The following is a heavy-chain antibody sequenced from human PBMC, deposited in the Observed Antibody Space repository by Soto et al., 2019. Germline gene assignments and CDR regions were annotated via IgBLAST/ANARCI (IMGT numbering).Heavy chain of an antibody. V-gene: IGHV3-74*01. CDR1: GLTMRSYW. J-gene: IGHJ4*02. CDR3: ATSFFGPQHEY. CDR2: INPDESQL. Sequence: GGSLRLSCVGSGLTMRSYWMHWVRQVPGKGLVWVSYINPDESQLKYADSVKGRFTISRDDAKNTLYLQMDSLRAEDAAMYYCATSFFGPQHEYWGQGTLVTVSS. D-gene: IGHD3-3*01.